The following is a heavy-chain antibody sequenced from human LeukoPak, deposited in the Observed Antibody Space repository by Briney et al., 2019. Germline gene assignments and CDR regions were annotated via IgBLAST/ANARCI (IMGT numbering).Heavy chain of an antibody. CDR2: IYYSGST. J-gene: IGHJ4*02. V-gene: IGHV4-59*01. CDR1: GGTISSYY. D-gene: IGHD6-13*01. CDR3: AAADGTGLVDY. Sequence: SETLSLTCTGSGGTISSYYWSWIRQPPGKGLEWIGYIYYSGSTNYNPSLKSRVTISVDTSKNQFSLKLSSVTAADTAVYYCAAADGTGLVDYWGQGTLITVSS.